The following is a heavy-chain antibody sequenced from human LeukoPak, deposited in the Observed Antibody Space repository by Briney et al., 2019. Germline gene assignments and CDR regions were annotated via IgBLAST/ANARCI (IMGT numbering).Heavy chain of an antibody. D-gene: IGHD4-17*01. CDR3: AKDLSRRVTVTRAFDY. CDR1: GFTFDDYA. V-gene: IGHV3-9*03. Sequence: GRSLRLSCAASGFTFDDYAMHWVRQAPGKGLEWVSGISWNSGSIGYADSVKGRFTISRVNAKNSLYLQMNSLRAEDMALYYCAKDLSRRVTVTRAFDYWGQGTLVTVSS. J-gene: IGHJ4*02. CDR2: ISWNSGSI.